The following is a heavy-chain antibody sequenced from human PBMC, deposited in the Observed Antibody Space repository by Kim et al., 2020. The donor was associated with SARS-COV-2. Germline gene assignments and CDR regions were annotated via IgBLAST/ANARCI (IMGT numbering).Heavy chain of an antibody. V-gene: IGHV3-48*02. CDR2: ITKSSTTI. D-gene: IGHD3-16*01. CDR1: GFTFSAYD. CDR3: VRDRMGGAFDM. J-gene: IGHJ3*02. Sequence: GGSLRLFCATSGFTFSAYDMNWVRQAPGKGLEWLSFITKSSTTIYYADSVEGRFTISRDNAKNSLLLQMNSLRDEDTALYYCVRDRMGGAFDMWGQGLMV.